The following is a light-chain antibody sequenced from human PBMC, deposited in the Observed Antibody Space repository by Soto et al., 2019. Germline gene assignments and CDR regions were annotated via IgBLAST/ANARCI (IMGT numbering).Light chain of an antibody. CDR2: AAS. V-gene: IGKV1-8*01. Sequence: AIWMTQSPCSISASTGDRVTITCRASQSISRYLAWYQQKPGKAPKLLIYAASALQSGVPSRFSASGSGTDFTLTINYLLPEDFATYYCQQYDSYPLTFGPGTTVDL. CDR1: QSISRY. CDR3: QQYDSYPLT. J-gene: IGKJ3*01.